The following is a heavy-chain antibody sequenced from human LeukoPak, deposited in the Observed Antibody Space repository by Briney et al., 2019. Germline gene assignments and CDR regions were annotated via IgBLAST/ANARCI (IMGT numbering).Heavy chain of an antibody. CDR3: ARGLRHYDSSGYYYY. V-gene: IGHV4-39*01. CDR1: GDSISSSSYY. J-gene: IGHJ4*02. CDR2: IYYSGST. D-gene: IGHD3-22*01. Sequence: SETLSLTCTVSGDSISSSSYYWGWLRQPPGKGLEWIGSIYYSGSTHYNPSLKSRVTISVDTSKNQFSLKLSSVTAADTAVYYCARGLRHYDSSGYYYYWGQGTLVTVSS.